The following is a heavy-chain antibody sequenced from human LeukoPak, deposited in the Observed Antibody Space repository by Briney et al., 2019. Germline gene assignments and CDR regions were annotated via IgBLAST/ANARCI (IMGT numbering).Heavy chain of an antibody. Sequence: FXXXXYGMHWVRQALGXGLXWVAVISYDGSDKYYADSVKGRFTISRDNSKNTLYLQMNSLRGEDTAVYYXXXXXQLXXXXMDVWGXGXTATVSS. V-gene: IGHV3-30*03. CDR3: XXXXQLXXXXMDV. J-gene: IGHJ6*03. D-gene: IGHD3-10*01. CDR2: ISYDGSDK. CDR1: FXXXXYG.